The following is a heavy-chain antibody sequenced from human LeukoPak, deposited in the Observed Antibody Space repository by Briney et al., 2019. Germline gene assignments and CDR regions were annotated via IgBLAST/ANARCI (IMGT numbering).Heavy chain of an antibody. CDR1: GGSISSYY. J-gene: IGHJ4*02. CDR2: IYYSGST. V-gene: IGHV4-59*01. Sequence: PSETLCLTCTASGGSISSYYWSWIRQPPGKGLEWIGYIYYSGSTNYNPSLKSRVTISVDTSKNQFSLKLSSVTAADTAVYYCARVESGSRWSGYSRAQYYFDYWGQGTLVTLSS. CDR3: ARVESGSRWSGYSRAQYYFDY. D-gene: IGHD3-3*01.